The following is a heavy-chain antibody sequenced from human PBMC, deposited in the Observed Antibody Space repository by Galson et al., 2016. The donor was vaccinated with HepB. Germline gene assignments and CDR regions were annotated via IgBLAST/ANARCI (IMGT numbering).Heavy chain of an antibody. CDR1: GFIVSGNY. V-gene: IGHV3-66*01. CDR2: IYPAGDT. Sequence: SLRLSRAASGFIVSGNYMSWVRQGPGKRLERVAIIYPAGDTYYAESVKERFTISRDSDSNLLFLHMTRLRPGDTGVYYCAKALTVPGILNVYALDVWGQGTTATVSS. D-gene: IGHD5/OR15-5a*01. CDR3: AKALTVPGILNVYALDV. J-gene: IGHJ6*02.